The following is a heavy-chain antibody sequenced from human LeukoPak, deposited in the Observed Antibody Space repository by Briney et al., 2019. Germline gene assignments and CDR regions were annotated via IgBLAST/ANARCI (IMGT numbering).Heavy chain of an antibody. D-gene: IGHD5-24*01. Sequence: SETLSLTCTVSGGSISSYYWSWIRQPPGKGLEWIGYIYYSGSTNYNPSLKSRVTISVDTSKNQFSLKLSSVTAADTAVYYCARESLTWLQSRTSWFDPWGQGTLVTVSS. J-gene: IGHJ5*02. CDR3: ARESLTWLQSRTSWFDP. V-gene: IGHV4-59*12. CDR1: GGSISSYY. CDR2: IYYSGST.